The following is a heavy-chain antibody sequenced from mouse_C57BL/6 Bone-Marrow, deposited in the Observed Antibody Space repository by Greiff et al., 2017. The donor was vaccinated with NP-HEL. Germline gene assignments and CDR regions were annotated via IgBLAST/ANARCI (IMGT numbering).Heavy chain of an antibody. D-gene: IGHD4-1*01. Sequence: VPLKESVAGLVRPGASVKLSCTASGFNLTNTYLHWVKQRPQPGLEWIGRVDPSNGNTKYAPKFQGKATMTADTSSNTADLAVSSLATEDTAIYYCARTGTDYWGQGTTLTVSS. CDR2: VDPSNGNT. V-gene: IGHV14-3*01. CDR1: GFNLTNTY. CDR3: ARTGTDY. J-gene: IGHJ2*01.